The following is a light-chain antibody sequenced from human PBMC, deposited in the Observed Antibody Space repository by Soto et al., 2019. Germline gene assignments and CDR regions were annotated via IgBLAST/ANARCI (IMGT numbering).Light chain of an antibody. CDR1: QSISGS. CDR3: QQYNGYWT. CDR2: EAS. Sequence: DIQMTQSPSTLSASVGDRVTITCRASQSISGSLAWYQQKPRKAPKLLIYEASNLKSGVPSRFSGSGFGTEYNLTISSLQPDDSASYYCQQYNGYWTFGQGTRVEIK. V-gene: IGKV1-5*03. J-gene: IGKJ1*01.